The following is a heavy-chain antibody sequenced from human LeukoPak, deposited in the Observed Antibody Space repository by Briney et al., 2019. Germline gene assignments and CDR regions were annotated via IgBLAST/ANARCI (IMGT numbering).Heavy chain of an antibody. D-gene: IGHD3-16*01. J-gene: IGHJ6*02. V-gene: IGHV4-59*01. CDR3: AREVGGLYYYYGMDV. CDR2: IYYSGST. CDR1: GGSISSYY. Sequence: SETLSLTCTVSGGSISSYYWSWIRQPPGKGLEWIGCIYYSGSTNYNPSLKSRVTISVDTSKNQFSLKLSSVTAADTAVYYCAREVGGLYYYYGMDVWGQGTTVTVSS.